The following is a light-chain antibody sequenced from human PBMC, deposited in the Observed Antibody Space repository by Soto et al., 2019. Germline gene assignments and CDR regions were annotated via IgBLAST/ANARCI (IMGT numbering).Light chain of an antibody. J-gene: IGKJ3*01. Sequence: EIVLTQSPGTLSLSPGDRATLSCRASQGVSTNYLAWYQQKLGQAPRLLIYGASSRATGTPDRFSGNGSGTDFTLTISRLEPEEFPVYYCHQYGSTPFPFGPGTKVDIK. CDR2: GAS. V-gene: IGKV3-20*01. CDR3: HQYGSTPFP. CDR1: QGVSTNY.